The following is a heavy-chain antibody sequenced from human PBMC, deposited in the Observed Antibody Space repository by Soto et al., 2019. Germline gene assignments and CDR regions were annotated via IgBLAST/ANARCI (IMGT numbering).Heavy chain of an antibody. CDR1: GFTFSSHG. V-gene: IGHV3-48*02. D-gene: IGHD6-19*01. Sequence: VGSLRLSCAASGFTFSSHGMNWVRQAPGKGLEWVSYISSSSSTIYYADSVKGRFAISRDNANNSLYLQMNNLRDDDTAVYYCARLVAGLSFDYWGQGTLVTVSS. J-gene: IGHJ4*02. CDR3: ARLVAGLSFDY. CDR2: ISSSSSTI.